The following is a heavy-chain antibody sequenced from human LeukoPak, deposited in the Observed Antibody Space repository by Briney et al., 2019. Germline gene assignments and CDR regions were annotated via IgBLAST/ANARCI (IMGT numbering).Heavy chain of an antibody. CDR1: GFTFTNHW. Sequence: GGSLRLSCAASGFTFTNHWMHWVRQAPGKGLVWVSRIRPDGRDTNHAGSVKGRFTISRDNAKNTLYLQINSLGDEDTAVYFCGRDAVLGSASVDYWGQGVLVTVSS. D-gene: IGHD1-26*01. CDR3: GRDAVLGSASVDY. V-gene: IGHV3-74*01. CDR2: IRPDGRDT. J-gene: IGHJ4*02.